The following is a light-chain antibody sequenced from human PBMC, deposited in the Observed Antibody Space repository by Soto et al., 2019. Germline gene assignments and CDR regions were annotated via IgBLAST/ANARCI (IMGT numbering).Light chain of an antibody. V-gene: IGLV2-14*01. J-gene: IGLJ1*01. CDR3: SSYTSSSTPYV. CDR1: SSDVGGYNY. CDR2: DVG. Sequence: QSVLTQPASVSGSPGQSITISCTGTSSDVGGYNYISWYQQHPGKAPKLMFYDVGNRPSGVSNRFSGSKSGNTASLTISGLQAEDEADYYCSSYTSSSTPYVFGTGTKVTVL.